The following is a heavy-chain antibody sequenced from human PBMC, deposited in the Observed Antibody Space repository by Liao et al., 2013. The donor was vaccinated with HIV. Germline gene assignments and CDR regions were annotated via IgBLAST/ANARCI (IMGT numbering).Heavy chain of an antibody. Sequence: QVQLQESGPGLVKPSETLSLTCTISGCSISDYYWSWIRQPAGKGLEWIGLIYTSGSTDYNPSLKGRVTMSVDTSKNQFSLRLSSVSAADTAVYFCAREEVTGGGVYQYWGQGTLVIVSS. D-gene: IGHD3-16*01. V-gene: IGHV4-4*07. CDR2: IYTSGST. CDR1: GCSISDYY. CDR3: AREEVTGGGVYQY. J-gene: IGHJ4*02.